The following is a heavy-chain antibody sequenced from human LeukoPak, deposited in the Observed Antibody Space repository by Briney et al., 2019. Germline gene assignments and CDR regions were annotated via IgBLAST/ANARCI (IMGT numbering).Heavy chain of an antibody. J-gene: IGHJ4*02. CDR1: GFTFSSYA. CDR2: IWYDGSSK. Sequence: GGSLRLSCAASGFTFSSYAMYWVRQAPGKGLEWVASIWYDGSSKYYRDPVKGRFTISRDNAKNSLYLQMDSLRAEDTAVYYCASLDTSLVNDDYWGQGTLVTVSS. CDR3: ASLDTSLVNDDY. D-gene: IGHD5-18*01. V-gene: IGHV3-33*01.